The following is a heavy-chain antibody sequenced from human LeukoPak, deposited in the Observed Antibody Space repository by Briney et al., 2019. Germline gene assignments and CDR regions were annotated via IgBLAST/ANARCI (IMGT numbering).Heavy chain of an antibody. V-gene: IGHV1-2*06. D-gene: IGHD3-16*02. J-gene: IGHJ4*02. CDR1: GYTFTGYY. Sequence: ASVKVSCKASGYTFTGYYMHWVRQAPGQGLEWMGRINPNSGGTKYAQKFQGRVTMTRDTSISTAYMELSRLRSDDTAVYYCARERSTYVWGSYHRYYFDYWGQGTLVTVSS. CDR2: INPNSGGT. CDR3: ARERSTYVWGSYHRYYFDY.